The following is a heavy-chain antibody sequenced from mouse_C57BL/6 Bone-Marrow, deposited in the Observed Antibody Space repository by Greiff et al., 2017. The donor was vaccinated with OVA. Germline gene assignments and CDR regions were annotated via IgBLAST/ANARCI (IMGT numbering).Heavy chain of an antibody. V-gene: IGHV1-55*01. D-gene: IGHD2-2*01. Sequence: QVQLQQPGAELVKPGASVKMSCKASGYTFTSYWITWVKQRPGQGLEWIGDIYPGSGSPNYNEKFKSKATLTVDTSSSTAYMQLSSLTSEDSAVYYCARERLRRDYYAMDYWGQGTSVTVSS. J-gene: IGHJ4*01. CDR2: IYPGSGSP. CDR3: ARERLRRDYYAMDY. CDR1: GYTFTSYW.